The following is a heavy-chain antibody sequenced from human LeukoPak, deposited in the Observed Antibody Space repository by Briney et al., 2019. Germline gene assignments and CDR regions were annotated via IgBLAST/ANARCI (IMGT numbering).Heavy chain of an antibody. D-gene: IGHD3-9*01. CDR3: ARDGYDISTGYYFDY. CDR2: NIPFFGTA. CDR1: VGTFSSYA. V-gene: IGHV1-69*13. J-gene: IGHJ4*02. Sequence: SVTDSCQASVGTFSSYAMGWVRQAPGQGLAWMGGNIPFFGTANYAQKFQGRVTITADESTSTAYMELSSLRSEDTAVYYCARDGYDISTGYYFDYWGQGTLVTVSS.